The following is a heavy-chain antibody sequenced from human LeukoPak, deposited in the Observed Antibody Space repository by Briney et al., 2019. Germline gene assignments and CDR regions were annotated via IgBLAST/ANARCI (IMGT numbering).Heavy chain of an antibody. CDR2: ISAYNAYT. J-gene: IGHJ4*02. CDR3: ARDVPHRVHYDSSAYYPGSSY. D-gene: IGHD3-22*01. V-gene: IGHV1-18*01. CDR1: GYTFTSYG. Sequence: ASVKVSCKASGYTFTSYGITWERQAPGQGLEWMGWISAYNAYTYYAQKLQGRVTMTTDTSTSTAYMELRSLRSDDTAVYYCARDVPHRVHYDSSAYYPGSSYWGQGTLVTVSS.